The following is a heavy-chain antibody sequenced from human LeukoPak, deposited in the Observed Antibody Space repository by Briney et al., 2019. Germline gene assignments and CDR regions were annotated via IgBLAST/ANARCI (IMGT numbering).Heavy chain of an antibody. CDR1: GYSISSGYY. V-gene: IGHV4-38-2*02. D-gene: IGHD4-17*01. Sequence: PSETLSLTCTVSGYSISSGYYWGWIRQPPGKGLEWIGSIYHSGSTYYNPSLKSRVTISVDTSKNQFSLVLRSVTAADTAVYYCVRGGPPTVTRFDYWGQGALVSVS. CDR2: IYHSGST. J-gene: IGHJ4*02. CDR3: VRGGPPTVTRFDY.